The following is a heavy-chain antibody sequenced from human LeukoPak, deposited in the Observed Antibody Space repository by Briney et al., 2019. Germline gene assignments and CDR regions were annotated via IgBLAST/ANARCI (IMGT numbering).Heavy chain of an antibody. CDR1: GFTFSSYA. CDR3: ARDFFRGWNDFWSGYYYYYMDV. Sequence: GGSLRLSCAASGFTFSSYAMHWVRQAPGKGLEWVAVISYDGSNKYYADSVKGRFTISRDNAKNSLYLQMNSLRAEDTAVYYCARDFFRGWNDFWSGYYYYYMDVWGKGTTVTVSS. V-gene: IGHV3-30-3*01. CDR2: ISYDGSNK. D-gene: IGHD3-3*01. J-gene: IGHJ6*03.